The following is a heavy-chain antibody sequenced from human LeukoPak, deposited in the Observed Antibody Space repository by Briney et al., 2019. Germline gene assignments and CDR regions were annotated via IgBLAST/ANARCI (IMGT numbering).Heavy chain of an antibody. CDR3: ARDPYSGAYGNTYYYFMDV. CDR2: ISSSGSTI. J-gene: IGHJ6*03. V-gene: IGHV3-48*03. D-gene: IGHD1-26*01. Sequence: GGSLRLSCAASGFTFSSYEMNWVRQAPGKGLEWVSYISSSGSTIYYADSVKGRFTISRDNAKNSLYLQMNSLTAEDTAVYYCARDPYSGAYGNTYYYFMDVWGKGTTVTISS. CDR1: GFTFSSYE.